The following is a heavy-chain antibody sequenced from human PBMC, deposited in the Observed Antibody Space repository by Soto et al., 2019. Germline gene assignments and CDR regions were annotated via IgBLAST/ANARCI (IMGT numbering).Heavy chain of an antibody. CDR1: GFTFSSYS. D-gene: IGHD2-2*01. Sequence: EVQLVESGGGLVEPWGSLSLSCAAYGFTFSSYSMNWVRQAPGEGLEGVSDISSGGSTVYYADSVKGRFTISRDNAKNSVYLQMDSLRVEDTAVYYCARDRRGRVGCSSTTCFAFGSWGQATVLTVSS. V-gene: IGHV3-48*01. J-gene: IGHJ4*02. CDR2: ISSGGSTV. CDR3: ARDRRGRVGCSSTTCFAFGS.